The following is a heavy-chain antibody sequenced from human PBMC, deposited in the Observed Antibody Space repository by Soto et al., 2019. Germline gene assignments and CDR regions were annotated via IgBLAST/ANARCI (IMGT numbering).Heavy chain of an antibody. CDR1: GGSFSGYY. D-gene: IGHD2-15*01. Sequence: SETLSLTCAVYGGSFSGYYWSWIRQPPGKGLEWIGEINHSASTNYNPSLKSRVTISVDTSKNQFSLKLSSVTAADTAVYYCARVPYPPLGYCSGGSCYLLYYWGQGTLVTVSS. V-gene: IGHV4-34*01. CDR3: ARVPYPPLGYCSGGSCYLLYY. J-gene: IGHJ4*02. CDR2: INHSAST.